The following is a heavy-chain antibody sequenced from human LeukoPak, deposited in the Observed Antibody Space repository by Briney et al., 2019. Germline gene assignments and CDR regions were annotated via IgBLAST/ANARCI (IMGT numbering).Heavy chain of an antibody. D-gene: IGHD4-11*01. J-gene: IGHJ4*02. CDR2: IYTSGST. CDR1: GGSISSGSYY. V-gene: IGHV4-61*02. CDR3: ARSYSNYGQVDY. Sequence: SETLSLTCTVSGGSISSGSYYWSWIRQPAGKGLEWIGRIYTSGSTNYNPSLKSRVTISVDTSKNQFSLKLSSVTAADTAVYYCARSYSNYGQVDYWGQGTLVTVSS.